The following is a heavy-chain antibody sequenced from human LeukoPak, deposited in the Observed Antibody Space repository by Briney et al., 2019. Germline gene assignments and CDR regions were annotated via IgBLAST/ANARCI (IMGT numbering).Heavy chain of an antibody. D-gene: IGHD2-21*02. CDR1: GFTFSHYW. CDR2: IKEDGSIE. V-gene: IGHV3-7*03. J-gene: IGHJ3*02. Sequence: GGSLRLSCVASGFTFSHYWMSWVRQAPGKGLEWVANIKEDGSIEDYVDSVKGRFTISRDNAKNSLYLQMSSLRAEDTAFYYCAKDMEAYCGGDCHNPRGAFDIWGQGTMVTVSS. CDR3: AKDMEAYCGGDCHNPRGAFDI.